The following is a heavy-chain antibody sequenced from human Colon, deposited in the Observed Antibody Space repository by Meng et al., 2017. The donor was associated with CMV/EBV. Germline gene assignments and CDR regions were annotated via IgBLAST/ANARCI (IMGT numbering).Heavy chain of an antibody. Sequence: FSSSVLHWLREAPVQRLEWLGWINVVDGDTKYSQKFQGRVTITRDTSESTAFMELSSLRSEDTAVYYCARARYYDNSGYYYWYFDLWGRGALVTVSS. CDR2: INVVDGDT. J-gene: IGHJ2*01. V-gene: IGHV1-3*01. CDR1: FSSSV. D-gene: IGHD3-22*01. CDR3: ARARYYDNSGYYYWYFDL.